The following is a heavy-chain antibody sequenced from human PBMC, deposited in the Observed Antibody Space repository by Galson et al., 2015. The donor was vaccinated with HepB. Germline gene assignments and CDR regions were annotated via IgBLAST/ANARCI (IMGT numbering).Heavy chain of an antibody. D-gene: IGHD1-1*01. Sequence: TLSLTCTVSGGSISSGGYYWSWIRQHPGKGLEWIGYIYYSGSTYYNPSLKSRVTISVDTSKNQFSLKLSSVTAADTAVYYCARMNKLEPRSYFDYWGQGTLVTVSS. CDR1: GGSISSGGYY. J-gene: IGHJ4*02. V-gene: IGHV4-31*03. CDR2: IYYSGST. CDR3: ARMNKLEPRSYFDY.